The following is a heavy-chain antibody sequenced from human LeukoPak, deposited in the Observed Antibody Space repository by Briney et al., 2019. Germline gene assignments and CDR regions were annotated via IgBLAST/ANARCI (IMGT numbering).Heavy chain of an antibody. V-gene: IGHV1-69*05. D-gene: IGHD3-22*01. CDR1: GGTSSSYA. CDR3: ARGNYYDSSGYFD. Sequence: EASVKVSCKASGGTSSSYAVSWVRQAPGQGLEWMGRIIPMFGTTNYAQSFQGRLTITMDKSTTTAYMEPSSLRFEDTAMYYCARGNYYDSSGYFDWGQGTLVTVSS. J-gene: IGHJ4*02. CDR2: IIPMFGTT.